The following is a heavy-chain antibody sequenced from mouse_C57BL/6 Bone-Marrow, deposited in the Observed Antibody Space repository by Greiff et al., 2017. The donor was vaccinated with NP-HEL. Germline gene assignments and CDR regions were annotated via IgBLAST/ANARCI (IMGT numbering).Heavy chain of an antibody. D-gene: IGHD1-1*01. Sequence: EVKLMESGGGLVQPGGSLSLSCAASGFTFTDYYMSWVRQPPGKALEWLGFIRNKANGYTTEYSASVKGRFTISRDNSQSSLYLQMNALRAEDSATYYCARYELLHYAMDYWGQGTSVTVSS. CDR3: ARYELLHYAMDY. J-gene: IGHJ4*01. CDR2: IRNKANGYTT. CDR1: GFTFTDYY. V-gene: IGHV7-3*01.